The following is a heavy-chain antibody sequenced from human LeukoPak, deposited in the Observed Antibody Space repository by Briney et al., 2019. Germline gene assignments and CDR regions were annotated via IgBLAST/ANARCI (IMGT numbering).Heavy chain of an antibody. CDR3: ARGGKAQDY. D-gene: IGHD1-26*01. Sequence: GGSLRLSCAASGFTSDDYGMSWVRQAPGKGLEWVSGINWIGGSTGYADSVKGRFTISRDNAKNSLYLQMNSLRAEDTGLYYCARGGKAQDYWGQGTLVTVSS. V-gene: IGHV3-20*04. CDR1: GFTSDDYG. J-gene: IGHJ4*02. CDR2: INWIGGST.